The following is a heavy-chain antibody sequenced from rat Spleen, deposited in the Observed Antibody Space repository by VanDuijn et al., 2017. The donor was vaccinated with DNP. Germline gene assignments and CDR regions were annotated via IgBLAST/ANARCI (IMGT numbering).Heavy chain of an antibody. J-gene: IGHJ2*01. V-gene: IGHV5-22*01. D-gene: IGHD1-11*01. CDR1: GFTFSDYY. Sequence: EVQLVESGGGLVQPGRSLKLSCAASGFTFSDYYMAWVRQAPKKGLEWVASISYEGSSTYYGDSVKGRFTISRDNAKSTLYLQMNSLRSEDTATYYCARHGNYGGPPYFDYWGQGVMVTVSS. CDR2: ISYEGSST. CDR3: ARHGNYGGPPYFDY.